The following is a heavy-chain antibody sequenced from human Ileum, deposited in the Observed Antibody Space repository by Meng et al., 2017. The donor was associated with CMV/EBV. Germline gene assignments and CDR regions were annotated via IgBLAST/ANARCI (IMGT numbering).Heavy chain of an antibody. V-gene: IGHV3-20*04. Sequence: GGSLRLSCAASGFTFDDFGMNWVRQRPGRGLEWVSGINWNGGSTGYADSVKGRFTISRDNAKNSLYLQMNTLTAEDTAFYYCARAGFCSTTSCYSWVPRNGMDVWGQGTTVTGSS. D-gene: IGHD2-2*01. CDR1: GFTFDDFG. CDR2: INWNGGST. CDR3: ARAGFCSTTSCYSWVPRNGMDV. J-gene: IGHJ6*02.